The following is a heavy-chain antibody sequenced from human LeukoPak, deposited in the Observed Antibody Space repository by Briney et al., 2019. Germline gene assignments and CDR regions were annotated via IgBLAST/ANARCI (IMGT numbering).Heavy chain of an antibody. CDR1: GFTFSSYG. J-gene: IGHJ4*02. V-gene: IGHV3-33*01. CDR3: ARFRASPIYSSSPYYFDY. Sequence: PGGSLRLSCAASGFTFSSYGMHWVRQAPGKGLEWVAVIWYDGSNKYYADSVKGRFTISRDNSKNTLYLQMNSLRAEDTAVYYCARFRASPIYSSSPYYFDYWGQGTLVTVPS. D-gene: IGHD6-13*01. CDR2: IWYDGSNK.